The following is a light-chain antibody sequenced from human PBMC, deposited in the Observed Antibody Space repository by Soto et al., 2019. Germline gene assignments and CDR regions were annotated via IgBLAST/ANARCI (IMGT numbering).Light chain of an antibody. CDR1: NIGTKS. V-gene: IGLV3-21*02. CDR3: QVWDSSSDLVV. Sequence: SSELTQSPSVSVAPGQTARINCGEENIGTKSVHWYQQKPGQAPVLLVYDDNDRPSGTPERFSGSNSGNTATLAISRVEAGDEADYYCQVWDSSSDLVVFGGGTKLTVL. J-gene: IGLJ2*01. CDR2: DDN.